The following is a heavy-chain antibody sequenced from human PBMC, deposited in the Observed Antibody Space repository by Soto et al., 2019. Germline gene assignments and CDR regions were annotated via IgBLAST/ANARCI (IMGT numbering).Heavy chain of an antibody. CDR2: IRSKANSYAT. CDR1: GFTFSGSA. D-gene: IGHD2-15*01. Sequence: GSLRLSCAASGFTFSGSAMHWVRQASGKGLEWVGRIRSKANSYATTYVASVKGRFTISRDDSKNTAYLQMNSLKTEDTAVYYCTRRLGGCSGGSCVGYMDVWGKGTTVTVSS. V-gene: IGHV3-73*01. J-gene: IGHJ6*03. CDR3: TRRLGGCSGGSCVGYMDV.